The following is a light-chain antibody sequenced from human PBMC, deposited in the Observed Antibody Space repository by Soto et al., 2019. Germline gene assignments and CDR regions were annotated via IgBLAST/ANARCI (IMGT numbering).Light chain of an antibody. CDR3: HYYYSSLSGWV. CDR1: PSNIGAGYD. V-gene: IGLV1-40*01. J-gene: IGLJ3*02. Sequence: QSVLTKPPSVSGAPGQRVTISCTGSPSNIGAGYDVHWYQQLPGTAQKLRIYGNSNQPSGVPARFSVSKSGTSASLAITGLQAEDESDYYCHYYYSSLSGWVFGGGTTLTVL. CDR2: GNS.